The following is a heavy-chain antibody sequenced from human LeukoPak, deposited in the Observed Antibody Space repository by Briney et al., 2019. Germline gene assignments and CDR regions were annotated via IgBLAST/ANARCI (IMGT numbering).Heavy chain of an antibody. Sequence: GGSLRLSCAASAFTFSSYWMSWVRQAPGKGLEWVANIKPDGSEKYYVDYVKGRFTMSRDNAKNSLYLQMNSLRAEDTALYYCARWPGGFDYWGQGTLVTVSS. CDR2: IKPDGSEK. CDR1: AFTFSSYW. J-gene: IGHJ4*02. D-gene: IGHD3-16*01. CDR3: ARWPGGFDY. V-gene: IGHV3-7*04.